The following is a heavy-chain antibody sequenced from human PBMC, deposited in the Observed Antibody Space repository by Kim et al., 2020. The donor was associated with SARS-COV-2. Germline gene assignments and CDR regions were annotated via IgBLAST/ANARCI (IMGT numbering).Heavy chain of an antibody. V-gene: IGHV3-30-3*01. D-gene: IGHD2-2*01. CDR3: ARADSYCSSASCPFDS. J-gene: IGHJ4*02. Sequence: GGSLRLSCAASGFTFSTYAMHWVRQAPGQGLEWVAVILYYGNNKYYADSVKGRFTISRDNSKNTVFLQMNSLTIEDTAVYFCARADSYCSSASCPFDSWGQGTLVTVSS. CDR1: GFTFSTYA. CDR2: ILYYGNNK.